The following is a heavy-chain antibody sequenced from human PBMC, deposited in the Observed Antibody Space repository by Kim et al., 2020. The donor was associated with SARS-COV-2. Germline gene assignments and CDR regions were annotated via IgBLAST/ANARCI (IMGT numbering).Heavy chain of an antibody. D-gene: IGHD3-22*01. Sequence: SETLSLTCAVYGWSFSGYYWSWIRQPPGKGLEWIGEINHSGSTNYNPSLKSRVTISVDTSKNQFSLKLSSVTAADTAVYYCARRTPAYYYDSSGYSSGYMDVWGKGTTGTVSS. V-gene: IGHV4-34*01. J-gene: IGHJ6*03. CDR2: INHSGST. CDR3: ARRTPAYYYDSSGYSSGYMDV. CDR1: GWSFSGYY.